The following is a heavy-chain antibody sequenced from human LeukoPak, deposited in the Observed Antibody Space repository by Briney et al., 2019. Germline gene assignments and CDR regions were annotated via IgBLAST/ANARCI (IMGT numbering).Heavy chain of an antibody. J-gene: IGHJ3*02. Sequence: ASVKVSCKASGGTFSSYAISWVRQAPGQGLEWMGRIIPILGIANYAQKFQGRVTITADKSTSTAYMELSSLRSEDTAVYYCARGGVLGAFDIWGQGTMVTVSS. D-gene: IGHD2-8*02. V-gene: IGHV1-69*04. CDR2: IIPILGIA. CDR1: GGTFSSYA. CDR3: ARGGVLGAFDI.